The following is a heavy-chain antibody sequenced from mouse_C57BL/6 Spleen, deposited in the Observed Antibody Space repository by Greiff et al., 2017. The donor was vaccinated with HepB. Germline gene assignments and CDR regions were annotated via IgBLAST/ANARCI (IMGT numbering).Heavy chain of an antibody. Sequence: QVHVKQPGAELVKPGASVKMSCKASGYTFTSYWITWVKQRPGQGLEWIGDIYPGSGSTNYNEKFKSKATLTVDTSSSTAYMQLSSLTSEDSAVYYCARHYYGSSYLFAYWGQGTLVTVSA. J-gene: IGHJ3*01. CDR1: GYTFTSYW. D-gene: IGHD1-1*01. V-gene: IGHV1-55*01. CDR3: ARHYYGSSYLFAY. CDR2: IYPGSGST.